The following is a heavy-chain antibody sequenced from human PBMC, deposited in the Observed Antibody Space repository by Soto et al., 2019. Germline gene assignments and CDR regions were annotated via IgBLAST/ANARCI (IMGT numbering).Heavy chain of an antibody. J-gene: IGHJ5*02. CDR2: INAGNGNT. CDR3: ARGVLYCGGDCYPGWFDP. V-gene: IGHV1-3*01. D-gene: IGHD2-21*02. Sequence: ASVKVSCKASGYTFTSYAMHWVRQAPGQRLEWMGWINAGNGNTKYSQKFQGRVTITRDTSASTACMELSSLRSEDTAVYYCARGVLYCGGDCYPGWFDPWGQGTLVTVSS. CDR1: GYTFTSYA.